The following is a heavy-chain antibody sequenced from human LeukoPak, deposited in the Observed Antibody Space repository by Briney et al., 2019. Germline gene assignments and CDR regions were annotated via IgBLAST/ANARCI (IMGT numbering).Heavy chain of an antibody. CDR1: GFNFGLYA. CDR3: AKERRGYYMDV. D-gene: IGHD3-10*01. CDR2: ISWDAGGT. J-gene: IGHJ6*03. Sequence: GGSLRLSCAASGFNFGLYAMQWVRHAPGGGLEWVSLISWDAGGTYYADSVKGRFTISRDNSKNSLSLQMNSLRPEDTALYYCAKERRGYYMDVWGKGTTVTVSS. V-gene: IGHV3-43D*03.